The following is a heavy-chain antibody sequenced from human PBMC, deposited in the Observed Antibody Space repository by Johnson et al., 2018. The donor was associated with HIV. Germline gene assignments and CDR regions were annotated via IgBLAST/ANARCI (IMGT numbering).Heavy chain of an antibody. Sequence: VQLVESGGGLVQPGGSLRLSCAASEFTFGNYWMNWVRQAPGKGLEWVANIKQDGSQKSYVDSVKGRFTISRDNAKTSLYLQMDSLRAEDTAVYYCAREGGAAAPDAFDIWGQGTMVTVSS. CDR1: EFTFGNYW. CDR3: AREGGAAAPDAFDI. J-gene: IGHJ3*02. D-gene: IGHD2-2*01. V-gene: IGHV3-7*01. CDR2: IKQDGSQK.